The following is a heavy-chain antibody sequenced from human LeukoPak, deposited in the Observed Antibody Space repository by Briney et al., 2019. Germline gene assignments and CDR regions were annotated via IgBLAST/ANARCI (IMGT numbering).Heavy chain of an antibody. CDR2: ISSSGGST. D-gene: IGHD2-15*01. CDR3: ARELSGYYFDY. Sequence: GGSLSLSCAASGFTFSSYTMSWVRQAPGKGLEWVSTISSSGGSTYYADSVKGRFTISRDNSKNTLHLQMNSLRAEDTAVYSCARELSGYYFDYWGQGTLVTVSS. V-gene: IGHV3-23*01. CDR1: GFTFSSYT. J-gene: IGHJ4*02.